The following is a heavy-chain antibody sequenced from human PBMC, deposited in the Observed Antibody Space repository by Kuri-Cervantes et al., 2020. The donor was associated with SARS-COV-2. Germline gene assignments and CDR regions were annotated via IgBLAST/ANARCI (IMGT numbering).Heavy chain of an antibody. CDR2: IIPIFGTA. Sequence: SVKVSCKASGGTFSSYAISWVRQAPGQGLEWMGGIIPIFGTANYAQKFQGRVTMIRNTSISTAYMELSSLRSEDAAVYYCARGYRRDIVVVIARYYYYYMDVWGKGTTVTVSS. D-gene: IGHD2-21*01. V-gene: IGHV1-69*05. CDR3: ARGYRRDIVVVIARYYYYYMDV. CDR1: GGTFSSYA. J-gene: IGHJ6*03.